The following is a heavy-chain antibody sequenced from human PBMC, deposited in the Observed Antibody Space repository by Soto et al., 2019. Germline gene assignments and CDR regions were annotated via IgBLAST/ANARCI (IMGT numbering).Heavy chain of an antibody. CDR1: GYNFPSSN. Sequence: QERLVQSGAELRMPGASVKISCRASGYNFPSSNVNWVRQASGQGPEWLGWMNAANGNAAFARDFQGRITMPRDLSTNTAYLELGGVSSGHKAMYYGARAVGIGGPGLDLWGPGTFVTVS. CDR2: MNAANGNA. CDR3: ARAVGIGGPGLDL. V-gene: IGHV1-8*01. D-gene: IGHD1-26*01. J-gene: IGHJ5*02.